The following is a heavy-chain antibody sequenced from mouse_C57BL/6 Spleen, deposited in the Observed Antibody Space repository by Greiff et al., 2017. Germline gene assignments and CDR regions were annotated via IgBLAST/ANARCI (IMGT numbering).Heavy chain of an antibody. J-gene: IGHJ3*01. CDR1: GFTFSSYA. CDR3: TRDRDYSNSFAY. CDR2: ISSGGDYI. D-gene: IGHD2-5*01. Sequence: EVKLMESGEGLVKPGGSLKLSCAASGFTFSSYAMSWVRQTPEQRLEWVAYISSGGDYIHYADTVKGRYTISRDNARNTLYLQMSSLKSEDTAMYYCTRDRDYSNSFAYWGQGTLVTVSA. V-gene: IGHV5-9-1*02.